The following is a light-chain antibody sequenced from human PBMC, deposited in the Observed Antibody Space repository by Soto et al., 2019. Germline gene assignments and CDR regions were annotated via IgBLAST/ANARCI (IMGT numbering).Light chain of an antibody. V-gene: IGKV3-11*01. CDR2: DAS. CDR3: QQRSNWPPYT. J-gene: IGKJ2*01. Sequence: EIVLTQSPATLSLSPGERATLSCRTSQSVSSYLAWYQQKPGQAPRLLIYDASNRATGIPARLSGSGPGTDSTLTISSLEPEYVVVYYYQQRSNWPPYTFGQGTKLEIK. CDR1: QSVSSY.